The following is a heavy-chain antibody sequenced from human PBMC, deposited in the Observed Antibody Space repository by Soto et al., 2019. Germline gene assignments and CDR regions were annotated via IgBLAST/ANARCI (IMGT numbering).Heavy chain of an antibody. V-gene: IGHV1-18*04. CDR1: GYTFTSYG. CDR2: ISAYNGNT. Sequence: ASVKVSCKASGYTFTSYGISWVRQAPGQGLEWMGWISAYNGNTNYAQKLQGRVTMTTDTSTSTAYMELRSLRSDDTAVYYCASVEALAGNDAFYSWGQGKMVTV. J-gene: IGHJ3*02. D-gene: IGHD6-19*01. CDR3: ASVEALAGNDAFYS.